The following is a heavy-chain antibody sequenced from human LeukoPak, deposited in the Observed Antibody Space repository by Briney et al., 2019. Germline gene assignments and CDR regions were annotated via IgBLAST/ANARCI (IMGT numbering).Heavy chain of an antibody. J-gene: IGHJ5*02. CDR2: ISSSSSYI. CDR1: GFTFSSYS. D-gene: IGHD3-10*01. Sequence: GGSLRLSCAASGFTFSSYSMNWVRQAPGKGLEWVSSISSSSSYIYYADSVKGRFTISRDNAKNPLYLQMNSLRAEDKAVYYCAREDYYGSGSYGLPNWFDPWGQGTRLTVSS. V-gene: IGHV3-21*01. CDR3: AREDYYGSGSYGLPNWFDP.